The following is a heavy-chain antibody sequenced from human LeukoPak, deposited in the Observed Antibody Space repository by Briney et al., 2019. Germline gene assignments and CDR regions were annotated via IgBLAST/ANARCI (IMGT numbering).Heavy chain of an antibody. J-gene: IGHJ3*02. D-gene: IGHD1-1*01. CDR3: ARWTNSWAFDI. CDR1: GDSVSSNSAA. V-gene: IGHV6-1*01. Sequence: SQTLSLTCAISGDSVSSNSAAWNGIRQSPSRGLEWLGRTYYRSQWFNDYAVSVRSRITINPDTSKNQCSLQLNSVTPDDTAVNYCARWTNSWAFDIWGHGTMVTASS. CDR2: TYYRSQWFN.